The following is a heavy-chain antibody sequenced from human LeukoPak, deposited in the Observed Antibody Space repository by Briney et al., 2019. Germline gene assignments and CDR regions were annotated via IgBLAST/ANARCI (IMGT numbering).Heavy chain of an antibody. D-gene: IGHD2-2*01. Sequence: PSETLSLTCTVSGASISNYYWSWIWQPAGKGLEWIGRIYISESTNYNPSLKSRVTMSVDTSKNQFSLKLRSVTAADTAVYYCAREGLSIVGVPAAMYAFDIWGQGTMVAVSS. CDR1: GASISNYY. V-gene: IGHV4-4*07. CDR3: AREGLSIVGVPAAMYAFDI. J-gene: IGHJ3*02. CDR2: IYISEST.